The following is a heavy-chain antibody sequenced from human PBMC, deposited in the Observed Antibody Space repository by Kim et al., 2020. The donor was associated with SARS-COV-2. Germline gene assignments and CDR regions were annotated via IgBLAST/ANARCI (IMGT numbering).Heavy chain of an antibody. J-gene: IGHJ6*02. CDR2: INHSGST. D-gene: IGHD6-19*01. CDR1: GGSFSGYY. CDR3: AREHSGWFGMDV. V-gene: IGHV4-34*01. Sequence: SETLSLTCAVYGGSFSGYYWSWIRQPPGKGLEWIGEINHSGSTNYNPSLKSRVTISVDTSKNQFSLKLSSVTAADTAVYYCAREHSGWFGMDVWGQGTTV.